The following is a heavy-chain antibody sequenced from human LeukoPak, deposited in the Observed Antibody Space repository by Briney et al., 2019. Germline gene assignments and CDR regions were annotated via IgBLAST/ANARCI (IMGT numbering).Heavy chain of an antibody. D-gene: IGHD3-3*01. J-gene: IGHJ6*03. V-gene: IGHV1-8*01. CDR2: MNPNSGNT. CDR3: ARVESVFGNYYYYYMDV. CDR1: GYTFTSYD. Sequence: ASVKVSCKASGYTFTSYDINWVRQATGQGLEWMGWMNPNSGNTGYAQKFQGRVTMTRNTSISTAYMELSSLRSEDTAVYYCARVESVFGNYYYYYMDVWGKGTTVTVSS.